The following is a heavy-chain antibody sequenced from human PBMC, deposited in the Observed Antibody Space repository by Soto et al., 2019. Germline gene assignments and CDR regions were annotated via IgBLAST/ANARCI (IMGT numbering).Heavy chain of an antibody. CDR3: ARGRPPSSGGNFDS. CDR2: INQNEGEK. CDR1: GFTFRNYW. D-gene: IGHD3-10*01. J-gene: IGHJ4*02. V-gene: IGHV3-7*01. Sequence: EVHLAESGEGLVQPGGSLRVSSTASGFTFRNYWMTWVRKAPGKGLEWVANINQNEGEKYYVDSVKGRFTISRDNAYNSLYLEMDNLRVDDSAVYFCARGRPPSSGGNFDSWGQGTLVSVSS.